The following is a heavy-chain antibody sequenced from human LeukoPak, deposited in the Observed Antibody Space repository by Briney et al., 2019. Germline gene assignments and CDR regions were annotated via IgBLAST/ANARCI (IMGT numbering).Heavy chain of an antibody. Sequence: ASVKVSCKASGYSFTNYDINWVRQATGQGLEWMGWMNPKSGDTGYSQKFQGRVFITRDTSINTAYMELSSLGSDDTAVYYCARDGRGSRSTWFVPGGEGPRLILPS. CDR3: ARDGRGSRSTWFVP. CDR2: MNPKSGDT. J-gene: IGHJ5*02. CDR1: GYSFTNYD. D-gene: IGHD3-10*01. V-gene: IGHV1-8*03.